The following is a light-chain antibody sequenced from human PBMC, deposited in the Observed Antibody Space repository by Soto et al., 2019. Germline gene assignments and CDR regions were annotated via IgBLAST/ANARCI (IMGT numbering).Light chain of an antibody. Sequence: TPMALSPPSLATSFGGSGKIACRASHNVGSDLAWYQQKAGKAPRLLIYGASHMDIGVPFRFFGSGSGTEFTLTIDNLQYEDSAIYYCQQSHNTPPTFGPGTRLEI. CDR2: GAS. CDR1: HNVGSD. J-gene: IGKJ5*01. V-gene: IGKV1-39*01. CDR3: QQSHNTPPT.